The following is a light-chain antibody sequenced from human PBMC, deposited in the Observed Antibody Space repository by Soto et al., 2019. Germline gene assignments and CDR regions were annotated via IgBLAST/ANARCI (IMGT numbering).Light chain of an antibody. J-gene: IGKJ1*01. Sequence: DIQMTQSPSTLSTSVGDRVTITCRASQSFSGWLAWFQQKPGKAPKLLIYDVPTLQSGVPSRFSGSGSGTEFTLTISSLQPDDFATYYCQQYNSYSGTFGQGTRVEIK. V-gene: IGKV1-5*01. CDR2: DVP. CDR1: QSFSGW. CDR3: QQYNSYSGT.